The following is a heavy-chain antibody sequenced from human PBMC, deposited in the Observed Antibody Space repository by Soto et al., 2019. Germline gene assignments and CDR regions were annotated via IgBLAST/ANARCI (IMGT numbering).Heavy chain of an antibody. Sequence: PSETLSLTCTVSGGSISSYYWSWIRQPPGKGLEWIGYIYYSGSTNYNPSLKSRVTISVDTSKNQFSLKLSSVTAADTAVYYCVRDNYDNGAYDYWGQGTLVTVSS. D-gene: IGHD3-22*01. J-gene: IGHJ4*02. V-gene: IGHV4-59*01. CDR1: GGSISSYY. CDR3: VRDNYDNGAYDY. CDR2: IYYSGST.